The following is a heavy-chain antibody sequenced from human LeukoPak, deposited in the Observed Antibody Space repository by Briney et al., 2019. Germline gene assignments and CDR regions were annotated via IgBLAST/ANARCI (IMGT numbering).Heavy chain of an antibody. J-gene: IGHJ3*02. V-gene: IGHV4-39*07. CDR1: GGSISSSSYY. Sequence: SETLSLTCTVSGGSISSSSYYWGWIRQPPGKGLEWIGTIFYSGQTYYSPSLKSRVTISVDTSKNQFSLKLRSVTAADTAVYYCARDREQQLVRFYNAFDIWGQGTMVTVSS. CDR2: IFYSGQT. D-gene: IGHD6-13*01. CDR3: ARDREQQLVRFYNAFDI.